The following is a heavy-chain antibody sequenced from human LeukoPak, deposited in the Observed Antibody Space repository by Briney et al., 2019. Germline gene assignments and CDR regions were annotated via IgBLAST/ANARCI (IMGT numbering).Heavy chain of an antibody. Sequence: PWETLSLTCTVSGGSISSSSYYWGWIRQPPGKGLEWIGSIYYSGSTYYNPSVKSRVTISVDTSKNQFSLQLSSVTAADTAVYYCARHTTTRWDWGQGTLVTVSS. J-gene: IGHJ4*02. V-gene: IGHV4-39*01. CDR2: IYYSGST. D-gene: IGHD4-23*01. CDR3: ARHTTTRWD. CDR1: GGSISSSSYY.